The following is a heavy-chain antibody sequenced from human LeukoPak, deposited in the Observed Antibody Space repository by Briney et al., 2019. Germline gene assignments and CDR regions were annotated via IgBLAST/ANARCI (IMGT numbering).Heavy chain of an antibody. CDR2: MNPNSGNT. D-gene: IGHD2-8*01. Sequence: ASVKVSCTASGYTFTSYDINWVRQATGQGLEWMGWMNPNSGNTGYAQKFQGRVTMTRNTSISTAYMELSSLRSEDTAVYYCARTQGYCTNGVCSYYFDYWGQGTLVTVSS. CDR1: GYTFTSYD. V-gene: IGHV1-8*01. CDR3: ARTQGYCTNGVCSYYFDY. J-gene: IGHJ4*02.